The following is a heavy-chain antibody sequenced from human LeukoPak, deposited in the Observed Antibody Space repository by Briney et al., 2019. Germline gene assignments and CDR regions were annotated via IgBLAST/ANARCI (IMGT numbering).Heavy chain of an antibody. CDR1: GYTFTSYG. D-gene: IGHD4-17*01. CDR2: ISTYNGDT. Sequence: VASVKVSCKASGYTFTSYGISWVRQAPGQGLEWMGWISTYNGDTNYAQKLQGRVTMTTDTSTSTAYMELRSLRSDDTAVYYCARTGYGDYEGWFDPWGQGTLVTVSS. V-gene: IGHV1-18*01. J-gene: IGHJ5*02. CDR3: ARTGYGDYEGWFDP.